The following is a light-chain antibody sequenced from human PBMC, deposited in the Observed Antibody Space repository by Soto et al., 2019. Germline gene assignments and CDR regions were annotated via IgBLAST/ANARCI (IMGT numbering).Light chain of an antibody. CDR1: RGHSSYA. J-gene: IGLJ3*02. CDR2: LNSDGSH. CDR3: QTWGTGIWV. Sequence: QLVLTQSPSASASLGASVKLTCTLRRGHSSYAIAWHQQQPEKGPRYLMNLNSDGSHSKGDGIPDRFSGSSSGAERYLTISSLQSEDEADYYCQTWGTGIWVFGGGTQLTV. V-gene: IGLV4-69*01.